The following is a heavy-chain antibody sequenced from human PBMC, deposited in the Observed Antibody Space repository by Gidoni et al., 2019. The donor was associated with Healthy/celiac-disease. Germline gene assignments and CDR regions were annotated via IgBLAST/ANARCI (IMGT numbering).Heavy chain of an antibody. CDR2: IYYSGST. Sequence: QVQLQESGPGLVKPSQTLSLTCTVSGGSISSGGYYWSWIRQHPGKGLEWIGYIYYSGSTYYNPSLKSRVTISVDTSKNQFSLKLSSVTAADTAVYYCARDRYSSGWVDAFDIWGQGTMVTVSS. J-gene: IGHJ3*02. V-gene: IGHV4-31*03. CDR3: ARDRYSSGWVDAFDI. CDR1: GGSISSGGYY. D-gene: IGHD6-19*01.